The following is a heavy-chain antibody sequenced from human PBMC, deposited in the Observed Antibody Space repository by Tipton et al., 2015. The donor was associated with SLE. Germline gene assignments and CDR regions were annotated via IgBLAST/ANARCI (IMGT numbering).Heavy chain of an antibody. J-gene: IGHJ4*02. CDR2: INRDGSEQ. V-gene: IGHV3-7*04. D-gene: IGHD4-17*01. CDR1: GFNLYSYW. Sequence: SLRLSCAASGFNLYSYWMSWVRQAPGKGLEWVANINRDGSEQYYVDSVEGRFTVSRDNAKNSLYLQMNGLRADDTAVYYCARGYGDLDYWGQGTLVTVSS. CDR3: ARGYGDLDY.